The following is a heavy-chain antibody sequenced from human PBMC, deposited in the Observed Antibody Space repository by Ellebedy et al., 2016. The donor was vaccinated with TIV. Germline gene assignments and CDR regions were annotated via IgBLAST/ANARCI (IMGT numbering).Heavy chain of an antibody. CDR2: IIPIFGTA. CDR1: GGTFSSYA. D-gene: IGHD3-16*01. V-gene: IGHV1-69*13. CDR3: ARSTYPPHKNFDY. Sequence: SVKVSXXASGGTFSSYAISWVRQAPGQGLEWMGGIIPIFGTANYAQKFQGRVTITADESTSTAYMELSSLRSEDTAVYYCARSTYPPHKNFDYWGQGTLVTVSS. J-gene: IGHJ4*02.